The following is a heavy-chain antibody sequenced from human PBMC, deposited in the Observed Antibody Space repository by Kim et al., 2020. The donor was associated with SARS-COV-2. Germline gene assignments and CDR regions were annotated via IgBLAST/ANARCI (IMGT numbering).Heavy chain of an antibody. V-gene: IGHV3-21*01. CDR2: ISSSSSYI. CDR1: GFTFSSYS. CDR3: ARGTYYDYVLGPGTVDY. D-gene: IGHD3-16*01. Sequence: GGSLRLSCAASGFTFSSYSMNWVRQAPGKGLEWVSSISSSSSYIYYADSVKGRFTISRDNAKNSLYLQMNSLRAEDTAVYYCARGTYYDYVLGPGTVDYWGQGTLVTVSS. J-gene: IGHJ4*02.